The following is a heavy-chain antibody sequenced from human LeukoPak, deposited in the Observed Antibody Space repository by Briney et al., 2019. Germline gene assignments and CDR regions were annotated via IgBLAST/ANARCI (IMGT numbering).Heavy chain of an antibody. Sequence: GSLRLSCAASGFTFSSYAMSWVRQPPGKGLEWIGEINHSGSTNYNPSLKSRVTISVDTSKNQFSLKLSSVTAADTAVYYCASSRRYYYYYMDVWGKGTTVTVSS. J-gene: IGHJ6*03. V-gene: IGHV4-34*08. D-gene: IGHD6-13*01. CDR3: ASSRRYYYYYMDV. CDR1: GFTFSSYA. CDR2: INHSGST.